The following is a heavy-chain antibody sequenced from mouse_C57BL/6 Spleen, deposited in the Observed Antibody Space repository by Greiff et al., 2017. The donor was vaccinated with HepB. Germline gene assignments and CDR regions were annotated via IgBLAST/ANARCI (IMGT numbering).Heavy chain of an antibody. CDR2: IDPETGGT. Sequence: VQLQQSGAELVRPGASVTLSCKASGYTFTDYEMHWVKQTPVHGLEWIGAIDPETGGTAYNQKFKGKAILTADKSSSTAYMELRSLTAEDSAVYYCTLGRDYFDYWGQGTTLTVSS. D-gene: IGHD4-1*01. CDR1: GYTFTDYE. CDR3: TLGRDYFDY. V-gene: IGHV1-15*01. J-gene: IGHJ2*01.